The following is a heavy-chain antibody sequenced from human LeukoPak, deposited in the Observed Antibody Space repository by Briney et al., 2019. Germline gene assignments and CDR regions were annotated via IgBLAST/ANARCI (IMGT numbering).Heavy chain of an antibody. CDR1: GGSISNYY. CDR3: AVLSLSRDY. V-gene: IGHV4-59*12. Sequence: SETLSLTCTVSGGSISNYYWSWIRQPPGKGLEWIGYIYYSGSTYYSPSLKSRVTISVDTSKNQFSLKLSSVTAADTAVYYCAVLSLSRDYWGQGTLVTVSS. D-gene: IGHD2/OR15-2a*01. J-gene: IGHJ4*02. CDR2: IYYSGST.